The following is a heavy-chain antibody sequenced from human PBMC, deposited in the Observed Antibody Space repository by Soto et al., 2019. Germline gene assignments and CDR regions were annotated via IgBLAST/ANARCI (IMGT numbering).Heavy chain of an antibody. CDR3: AKSLDIHYKNWFDP. D-gene: IGHD4-4*01. CDR1: GFTFSSYG. CDR2: IWYDGSNK. Sequence: PGGSLRLSCAASGFTFSSYGMHWVRQAPGKGLEWVAVIWYDGSNKYYADSVKGRFTISRDNSKNTLYLQMNSLRAEDTAVYYCAKSLDIHYKNWFDPWGQGTLVTVSS. V-gene: IGHV3-33*06. J-gene: IGHJ5*02.